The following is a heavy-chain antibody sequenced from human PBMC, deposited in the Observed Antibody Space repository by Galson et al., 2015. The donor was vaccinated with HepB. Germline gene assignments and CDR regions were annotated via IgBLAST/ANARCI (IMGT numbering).Heavy chain of an antibody. D-gene: IGHD2-21*02. V-gene: IGHV3-7*03. CDR1: GFTFSSYR. CDR2: IKHDGSEK. J-gene: IGHJ6*02. Sequence: SLRLSCAASGFTFSSYRMSWVRQAPGKGLEWVANIKHDGSEKYYVDAVKGRFTIPGDNAKNSLYLQMNSLRAEDTAVDYCARDSGAYCGGDCYSYYYYYYGLDVWGQGTTVTVSS. CDR3: ARDSGAYCGGDCYSYYYYYYGLDV.